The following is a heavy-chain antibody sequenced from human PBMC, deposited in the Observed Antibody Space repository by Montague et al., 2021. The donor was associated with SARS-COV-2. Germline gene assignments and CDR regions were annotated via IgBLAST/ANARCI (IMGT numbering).Heavy chain of an antibody. CDR2: IYYSGTT. CDR1: GGSISRNY. CDR3: SYGGGNSADHYYDGMDV. D-gene: IGHD4-23*01. V-gene: IGHV4-59*01. J-gene: IGHJ6*02. Sequence: SQTLSLTCTVSGGSISRNYWNWIRQPPGKGLEWIGYIYYSGTTNCNSSLNSRVTMSVDTSKDQFSLKLNSVNAADTAVYYCSYGGGNSADHYYDGMDVWGRGGTVTVSS.